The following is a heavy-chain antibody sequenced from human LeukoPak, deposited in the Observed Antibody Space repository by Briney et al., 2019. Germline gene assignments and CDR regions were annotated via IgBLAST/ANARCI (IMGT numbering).Heavy chain of an antibody. CDR3: AKSYIRAAGTPLGDY. J-gene: IGHJ4*02. CDR2: ISGSGGST. D-gene: IGHD6-13*01. CDR1: GFTFSSFA. V-gene: IGHV3-23*01. Sequence: RAGGSLRLSCAASGFTFSSFAMTWVRQAPGKGLEWVSAISGSGGSTYYADSVKGRFTISRDNSKNTLYLQMNSLRAEDTAVYYCAKSYIRAAGTPLGDYWGQGTLVTVSS.